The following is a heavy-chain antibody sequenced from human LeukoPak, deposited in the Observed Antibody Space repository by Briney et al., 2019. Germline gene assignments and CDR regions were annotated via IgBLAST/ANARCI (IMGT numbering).Heavy chain of an antibody. D-gene: IGHD3-22*01. V-gene: IGHV4-38-2*02. Sequence: SETLSLTCTVSGYSIRSGYYWGWIRQPPGKGLEWIGSIYHSGRTYYNPSLKSRVTISVDTSKNQFSLKLSSVTAADTAVYYCARQTPSRDSSGYYFYYYYYMDVWGKGTTVTISS. J-gene: IGHJ6*03. CDR3: ARQTPSRDSSGYYFYYYYYMDV. CDR1: GYSIRSGYY. CDR2: IYHSGRT.